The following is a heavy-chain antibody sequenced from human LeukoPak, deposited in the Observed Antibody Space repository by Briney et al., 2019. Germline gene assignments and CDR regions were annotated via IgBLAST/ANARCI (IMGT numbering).Heavy chain of an antibody. CDR2: INPNSGGT. CDR3: ARAGLVGATPIDY. CDR1: GYTFTSYG. V-gene: IGHV1-18*01. Sequence: ASVKVSCKASGYTFTSYGISWVRQAPGQGLEWMGWINPNSGGTNYAQKFQGRVTITRDTSASTAYMELSSLRSEDTAVYYCARAGLVGATPIDYWGQGTLVTVSS. D-gene: IGHD1-26*01. J-gene: IGHJ4*02.